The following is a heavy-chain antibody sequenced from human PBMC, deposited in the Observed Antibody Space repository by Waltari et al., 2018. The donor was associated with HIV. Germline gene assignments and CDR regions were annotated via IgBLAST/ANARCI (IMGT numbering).Heavy chain of an antibody. V-gene: IGHV3-9*01. CDR1: GFKFDDYA. J-gene: IGHJ3*01. CDR3: AKVAMTAVTSYAIDV. Sequence: EVQLVESGGGLVQPGGSMRLSRAASGFKFDDYAMYWVRQTPGKGLEWVSGISWNSDTIGYADSVKGRFTISRDNAKNSLSLQMNSLRAEDTALYYCAKVAMTAVTSYAIDVWGRGTMVTVSS. D-gene: IGHD4-17*01. CDR2: ISWNSDTI.